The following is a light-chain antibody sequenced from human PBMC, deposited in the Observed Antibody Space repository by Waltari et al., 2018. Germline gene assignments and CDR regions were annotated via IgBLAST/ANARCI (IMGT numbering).Light chain of an antibody. CDR2: GAS. CDR1: QSVSSN. J-gene: IGKJ3*01. V-gene: IGKV3-15*01. Sequence: EIIMTQSPATLSVSPGERATLSCRASQSVSSNLAWYQQKPGQAPRLLIYGASTRATGIPARFSGSGSGTEFHLTISSLQSEDFAVYYCQQYNDWPPLFTFGPGTKVDIK. CDR3: QQYNDWPPLFT.